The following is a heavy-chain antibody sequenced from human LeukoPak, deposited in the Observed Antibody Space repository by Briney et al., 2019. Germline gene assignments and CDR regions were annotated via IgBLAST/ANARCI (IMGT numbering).Heavy chain of an antibody. CDR1: GFTFDDYG. CDR3: ASLVVITTRGDHDAFDI. CDR2: INWNGGST. Sequence: GGSLRLSCAAPGFTFDDYGMSWVRQAPGKGLEWVSGINWNGGSTGYADSVKGRFTISRDNAKNSLYLQMNSLRAEDTALYYCASLVVITTRGDHDAFDIWGQGTMVTVSS. V-gene: IGHV3-20*04. D-gene: IGHD3-22*01. J-gene: IGHJ3*02.